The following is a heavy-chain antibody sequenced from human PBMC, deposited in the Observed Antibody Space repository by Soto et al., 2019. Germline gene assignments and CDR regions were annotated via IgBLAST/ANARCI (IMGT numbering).Heavy chain of an antibody. D-gene: IGHD2-2*01. CDR1: GFTFSSYS. J-gene: IGHJ4*02. CDR3: ARDNPRYCSSTSCPIDY. V-gene: IGHV3-21*01. CDR2: ISSSSSYI. Sequence: PGGSLRLSCAASGFTFSSYSMNWVRQAPGKGLEWVSSISSSSSYIYYADSVKGRFTISRDNAKNSLYLQMNSLRAEDTAVYYCARDNPRYCSSTSCPIDYWGQGTLVTVSS.